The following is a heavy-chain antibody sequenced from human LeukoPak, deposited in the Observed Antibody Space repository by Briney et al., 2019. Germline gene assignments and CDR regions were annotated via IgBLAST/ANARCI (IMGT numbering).Heavy chain of an antibody. Sequence: GASVKVSCKASGGTFSSYAISWVRQAPGQGLEWMGRIIPILGIANYAQKFQGRVTITADKSTSTAYMELSSLRSGDTAVYYCARALNYYDSSGYYSMDYWGQGTLVTVSS. CDR1: GGTFSSYA. J-gene: IGHJ4*02. CDR2: IIPILGIA. V-gene: IGHV1-69*04. CDR3: ARALNYYDSSGYYSMDY. D-gene: IGHD3-22*01.